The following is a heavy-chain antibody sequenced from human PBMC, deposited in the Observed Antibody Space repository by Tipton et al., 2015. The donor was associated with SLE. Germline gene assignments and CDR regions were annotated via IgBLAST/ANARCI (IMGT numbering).Heavy chain of an antibody. V-gene: IGHV1-2*06. J-gene: IGHJ6*03. Sequence: QSGAEVKKPGASVKFSCKASGYTFSGYYMHWVRQAPGQGLEWLGRINPNSGGTNYAQNFQGRVTMTRDTSIDTAYMELSRLRSDDTAIYYCARDPGSDYYYYYMDVWGKGTTVTVSS. CDR1: GYTFSGYY. D-gene: IGHD3-10*01. CDR3: ARDPGSDYYYYYMDV. CDR2: INPNSGGT.